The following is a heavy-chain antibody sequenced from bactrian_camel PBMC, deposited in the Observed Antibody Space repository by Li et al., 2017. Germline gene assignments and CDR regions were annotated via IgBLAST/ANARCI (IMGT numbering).Heavy chain of an antibody. D-gene: IGHD6*01. J-gene: IGHJ4*01. Sequence: DVQLVESGGGLVQPGGSLRLSCTVSGITFSNHDMSWIRQVPGKEVEWVAGITSLPSLFRTTSYAESVKGRFTISRDNAKETLYLQVNSLKTEDTAVYYCALGSSSQSTMTARGQGTQVTVS. CDR1: GITFSNHD. CDR2: ITSLPSLFRTT. V-gene: IGHV3S31*01.